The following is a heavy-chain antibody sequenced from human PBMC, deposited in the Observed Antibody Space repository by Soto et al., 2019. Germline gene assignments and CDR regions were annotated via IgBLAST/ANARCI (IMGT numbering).Heavy chain of an antibody. D-gene: IGHD6-19*01. Sequence: PSETLSLTCTVSGGSISSYYWSWIRQPPGKGLEWIGYIYYSGSTNYNPSLKSRVTISVDTSKNQFSLKLSSVTAADTAVYYCARVRGKQWLGNNWFDPWSQGTLVTVSS. CDR2: IYYSGST. CDR1: GGSISSYY. V-gene: IGHV4-59*01. CDR3: ARVRGKQWLGNNWFDP. J-gene: IGHJ5*02.